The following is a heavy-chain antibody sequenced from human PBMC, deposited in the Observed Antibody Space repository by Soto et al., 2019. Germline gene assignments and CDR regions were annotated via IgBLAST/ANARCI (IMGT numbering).Heavy chain of an antibody. CDR1: GGTFSSYA. D-gene: IGHD6-13*01. V-gene: IGHV1-69*13. CDR3: ARARQIAAAGTDSRYLGYY. Sequence: ASVKVSCKASGGTFSSYAISLVRQAPGQGLEWMGGIIPIFGTANYAQKFQGRVTITADESTSTAYMELSSLRSEDTAVYYCARARQIAAAGTDSRYLGYYWGQGTLVTVSS. J-gene: IGHJ4*02. CDR2: IIPIFGTA.